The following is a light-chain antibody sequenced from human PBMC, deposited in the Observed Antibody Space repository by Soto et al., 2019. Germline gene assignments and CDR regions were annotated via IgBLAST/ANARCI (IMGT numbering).Light chain of an antibody. Sequence: EVVLTQSPGTLSLSPGERATLSCRASQSVTNNYLAWYQQRPGLAPRLLIYGASTRATGIPDRFSGSGSGTDFTLTISRLEPEDFAVYYCQQYRYSRTFGQGTKVEIK. CDR3: QQYRYSRT. J-gene: IGKJ1*01. CDR1: QSVTNNY. CDR2: GAS. V-gene: IGKV3-20*01.